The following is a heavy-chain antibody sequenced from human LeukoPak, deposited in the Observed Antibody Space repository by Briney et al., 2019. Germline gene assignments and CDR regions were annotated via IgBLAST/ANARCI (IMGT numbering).Heavy chain of an antibody. D-gene: IGHD6-6*01. Sequence: PGGSLRLSCAASGITFSSYAMSWVRQAPGKGLEWVSAISGSGGSTYYADSVKGRFTISRDNSKNTLYLQMNSLRAEDTAVYYCAKGIGPLAAPPGYFDYWGQGTLVTVSS. CDR2: ISGSGGST. V-gene: IGHV3-23*01. CDR3: AKGIGPLAAPPGYFDY. J-gene: IGHJ4*02. CDR1: GITFSSYA.